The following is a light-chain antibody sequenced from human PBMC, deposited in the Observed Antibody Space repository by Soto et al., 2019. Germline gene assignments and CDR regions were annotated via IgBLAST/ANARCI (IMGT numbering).Light chain of an antibody. V-gene: IGKV3D-15*01. CDR1: QSVSTN. J-gene: IGKJ2*01. CDR3: QQYNTHSYT. CDR2: AAS. Sequence: EIVMTQSPATLSVSPGEGATLSCRASQSVSTNLAWYRQTPGQAPRLLIYAASTRATGIPARFSGSGSGTEFTLTISSLQSEDFATYFCQQYNTHSYTFGQGTKLAIK.